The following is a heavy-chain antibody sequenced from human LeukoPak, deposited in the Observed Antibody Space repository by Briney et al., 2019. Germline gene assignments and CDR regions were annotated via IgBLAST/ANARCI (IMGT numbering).Heavy chain of an antibody. D-gene: IGHD6-13*01. CDR2: ISAYNANT. CDR1: GYTFNTYG. CDR3: ARDKAVAGTRYFQH. J-gene: IGHJ1*01. V-gene: IGHV1-18*01. Sequence: PSVKVSFKASGYTFNTYGISWVRQAPGQGLEWMGWISAYNANTNYAQKVQGRVTMTTDTSTSTAYMELRGLRSDDTAVYYCARDKAVAGTRYFQHWGQGTLVTVSS.